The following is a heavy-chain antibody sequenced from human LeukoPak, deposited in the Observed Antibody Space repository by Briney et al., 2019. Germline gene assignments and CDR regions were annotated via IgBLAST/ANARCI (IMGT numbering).Heavy chain of an antibody. CDR3: AKDRSGYSYGWYY. J-gene: IGHJ4*02. V-gene: IGHV3-23*01. CDR1: GFTFSSDA. D-gene: IGHD5-18*01. CDR2: ISGSCGST. Sequence: GGSLRLSCAASGFTFSSDAMSWVRQAPGKGLEWVSAISGSCGSTYYADSVKCRFTISRDNSKNTLYLQMNSLRAEDTAVYYCAKDRSGYSYGWYYWGQGTLVTVSS.